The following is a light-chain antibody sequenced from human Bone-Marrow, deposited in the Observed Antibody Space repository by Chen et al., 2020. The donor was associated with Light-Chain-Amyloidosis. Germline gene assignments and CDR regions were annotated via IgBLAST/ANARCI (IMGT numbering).Light chain of an antibody. Sequence: SDELTQPPSVSVSPGQPARLTCSGDDLPTKYAYWYQQKPGQAPVLVIHRDTERPTGISERFSGSSSGTTATLTISGVQAEDEADYHCQSADSSGTYEVIFGGGTKLTVL. J-gene: IGLJ2*01. CDR2: RDT. V-gene: IGLV3-25*03. CDR3: QSADSSGTYEVI. CDR1: DLPTKY.